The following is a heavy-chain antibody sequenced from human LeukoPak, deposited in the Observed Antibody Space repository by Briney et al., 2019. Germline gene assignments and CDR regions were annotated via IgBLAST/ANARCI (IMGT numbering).Heavy chain of an antibody. D-gene: IGHD6-13*01. CDR1: GGSISSSNW. J-gene: IGHJ3*02. CDR3: ARHGGIIAAAGTRAFDI. Sequence: PSETLSLTCAVSGGSISSSNWWSWVRQPPGKGLEWIGEIYHSGSTNYNPSLKSRVTISVDKSKNQFSLKLSSVTAADTAVYHCARHGGIIAAAGTRAFDIWGQGTMVTVSS. CDR2: IYHSGST. V-gene: IGHV4-4*02.